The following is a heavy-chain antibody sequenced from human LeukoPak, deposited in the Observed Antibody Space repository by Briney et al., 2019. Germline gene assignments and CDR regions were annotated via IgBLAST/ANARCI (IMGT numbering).Heavy chain of an antibody. CDR3: ARGRYYDILTGYSLTDY. CDR1: GYTFTSYD. CDR2: MNPNSGNT. V-gene: IGHV1-8*01. D-gene: IGHD3-9*01. Sequence: GASVKASCKASGYTFTSYDINWVRQATGQGLEWMGWMNPNSGNTGYAQKFQGRVTMTRNTSISTAYMELSSLRSEDTAVYYCARGRYYDILTGYSLTDYWGQGTLVTVSS. J-gene: IGHJ4*02.